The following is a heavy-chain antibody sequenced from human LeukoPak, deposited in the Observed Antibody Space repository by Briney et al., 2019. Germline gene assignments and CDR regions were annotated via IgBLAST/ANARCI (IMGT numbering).Heavy chain of an antibody. Sequence: GGSLRLSCAASGYTFRSYNMNWVRQAPGRGLEWVSYISSGSRTIFYADSVKGRFTISRDNAKDSLYLLMNSLRADDTAVYYCARESITGDRDFDYWGQGTLITVSS. CDR2: ISSGSRTI. J-gene: IGHJ4*02. CDR1: GYTFRSYN. D-gene: IGHD7-27*01. CDR3: ARESITGDRDFDY. V-gene: IGHV3-48*01.